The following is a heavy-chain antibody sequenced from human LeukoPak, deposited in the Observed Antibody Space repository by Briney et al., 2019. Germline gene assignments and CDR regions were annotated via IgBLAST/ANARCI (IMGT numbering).Heavy chain of an antibody. CDR2: ISWNSGSI. D-gene: IGHD2-2*01. Sequence: GRSLRLSCAASGFTFDDYAMHWVRQAPGKGLEWVSGISWNSGSIGYADSVKGRFTISRDNAKNSLYLQMNSLRAGDTALYYCAKSRGQYQRIKGMDVWGQGTTVTVSS. CDR3: AKSRGQYQRIKGMDV. V-gene: IGHV3-9*01. J-gene: IGHJ6*02. CDR1: GFTFDDYA.